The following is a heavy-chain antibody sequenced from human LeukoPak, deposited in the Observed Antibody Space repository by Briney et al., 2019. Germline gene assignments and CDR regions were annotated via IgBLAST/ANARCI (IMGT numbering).Heavy chain of an antibody. Sequence: GGSLRLSCAASGFTFDDYAMHWVRQTPGKGLGWVSLISGDGGSTYYADSVKARFTISRDNSKNSLYLPMNSPRTEDTALYYCAKNGSSSSPFDYWGQGTLVTVSA. CDR3: AKNGSSSSPFDY. V-gene: IGHV3-43*02. CDR1: GFTFDDYA. CDR2: ISGDGGST. D-gene: IGHD6-13*01. J-gene: IGHJ4*02.